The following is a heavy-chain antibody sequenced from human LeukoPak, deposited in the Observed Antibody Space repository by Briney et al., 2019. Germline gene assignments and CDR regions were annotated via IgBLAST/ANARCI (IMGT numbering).Heavy chain of an antibody. CDR1: GFTFSSYS. J-gene: IGHJ4*02. D-gene: IGHD6-13*01. Sequence: GGSLRLSCAASGFTFSSYSMYWVRQAPGKGLEWVSSISSSSSYIYYADSVKGRFTISRDNAKNSLYLQMNSLRAEDTAVYYCARGRVNKGYSSSWYYFDYWGQGTLVTVSS. CDR2: ISSSSSYI. CDR3: ARGRVNKGYSSSWYYFDY. V-gene: IGHV3-21*01.